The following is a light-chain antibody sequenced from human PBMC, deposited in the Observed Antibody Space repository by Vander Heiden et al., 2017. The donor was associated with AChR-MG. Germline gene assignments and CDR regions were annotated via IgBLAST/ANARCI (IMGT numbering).Light chain of an antibody. V-gene: IGLV1-47*01. CDR1: SSNNGSNY. CDR2: RNN. Sequence: QSVLTQPPSASGTPGQRVTISCSGSSSNNGSNYQYGYQQLPGTAPKLLIYRNNQRPSGVPDRFSGSKSGTSASLAISGLRSEDEADYYCAAWDDSLSGGVFGGGTKLTVL. J-gene: IGLJ3*02. CDR3: AAWDDSLSGGV.